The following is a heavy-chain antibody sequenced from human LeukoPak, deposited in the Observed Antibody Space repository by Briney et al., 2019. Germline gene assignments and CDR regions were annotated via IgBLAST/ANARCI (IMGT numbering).Heavy chain of an antibody. D-gene: IGHD3-22*01. Sequence: GGSLRLSCAASGFTFSSCAMHWVRQDPGKGLEWVAVISYDGSNKYYADSVKGRFTISRDNSKNTLYLQMNSLRAEDTAVYYCARDRLHPYSSGYIAPADYWGQGTLVTVSS. J-gene: IGHJ4*02. CDR2: ISYDGSNK. V-gene: IGHV3-30-3*01. CDR3: ARDRLHPYSSGYIAPADY. CDR1: GFTFSSCA.